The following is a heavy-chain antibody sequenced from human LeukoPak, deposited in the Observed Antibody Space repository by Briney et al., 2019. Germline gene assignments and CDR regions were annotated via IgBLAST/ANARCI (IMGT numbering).Heavy chain of an antibody. CDR1: GGSISSSSYY. CDR3: ARESYYDFWSGRNWFDP. V-gene: IGHV4-39*07. D-gene: IGHD3-3*01. CDR2: IYYSGST. Sequence: KSSETLSLTCTVSGGSISSSSYYWGWIRQPPGKGLEWIGSIYYSGSTYYNPSLKSRVTISVDTSKNQFSLKLSSVTDADTAVYYCARESYYDFWSGRNWFDPWGQGPLVTVSS. J-gene: IGHJ5*02.